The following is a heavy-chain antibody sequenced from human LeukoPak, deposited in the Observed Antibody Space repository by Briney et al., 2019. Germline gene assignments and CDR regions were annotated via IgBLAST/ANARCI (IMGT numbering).Heavy chain of an antibody. CDR1: GFSFGGAW. V-gene: IGHV3-15*01. J-gene: IGHJ4*02. D-gene: IGHD2-15*01. CDR2: IQHGGTT. CDR3: TTVTHFYL. Sequence: GGSLRLSCATSGFSFGGAWLSWVRQAPGKGLEWIGRIQHGGTTDYAAPVKGRFTISRDDSKATLYLQMNSLKTEDTAIYYCTTVTHFYLGGQGTLDTVSS.